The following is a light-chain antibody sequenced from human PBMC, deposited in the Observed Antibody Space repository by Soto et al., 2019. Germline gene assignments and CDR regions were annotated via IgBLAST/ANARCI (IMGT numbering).Light chain of an antibody. V-gene: IGKV3-11*01. CDR1: QSVSSY. J-gene: IGKJ2*01. Sequence: EIVLTQSPATLSLSPGERATLSCRASQSVSSYLAWYQQKPGQAPRLLIYDASNRATCIPARFSGSGSGTDFTLTISSLEPEDFAVYYCQQRISWLMYTFGQGTKLEIK. CDR2: DAS. CDR3: QQRISWLMYT.